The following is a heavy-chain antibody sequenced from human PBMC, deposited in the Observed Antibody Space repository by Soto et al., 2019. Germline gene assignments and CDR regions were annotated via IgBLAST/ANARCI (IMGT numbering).Heavy chain of an antibody. CDR3: ARGVPGHYGFEM. CDR1: EITFTDYW. Sequence: EVQLVESGGGLVQPGGSLRLSCEASEITFTDYWMHWVRQAPGKGLEWVSSIKFDASTTNNADSVKGRFTISRDNAKNTLYLQMNSLRVEDTAVYYCARGVPGHYGFEMWGQGTMVTVSS. J-gene: IGHJ3*02. V-gene: IGHV3-74*01. D-gene: IGHD1-1*01. CDR2: IKFDASTT.